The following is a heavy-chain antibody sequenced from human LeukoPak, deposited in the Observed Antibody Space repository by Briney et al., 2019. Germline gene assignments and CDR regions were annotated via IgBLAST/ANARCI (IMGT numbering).Heavy chain of an antibody. D-gene: IGHD3-16*01. CDR2: IYSGGST. V-gene: IGHV3-53*01. CDR3: ARDQGGQYAFDI. J-gene: IGHJ3*02. Sequence: QTGGSLRLSCAASGFTFSSYAMSWVRQAPGKALEWVSVIYSGGSTYYADSVKGRFTISRDNSKNTLYLQMNSLRAEDTAVYYCARDQGGQYAFDIWGQGTMVTVSS. CDR1: GFTFSSYA.